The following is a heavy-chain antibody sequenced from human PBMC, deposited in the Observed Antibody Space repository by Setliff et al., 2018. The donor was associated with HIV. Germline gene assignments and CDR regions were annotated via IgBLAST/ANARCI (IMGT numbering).Heavy chain of an antibody. CDR3: ARGLSSQTYWGTRPLGLDY. CDR2: LHSLGSSRVSDTP. J-gene: IGHJ4*01. D-gene: IGHD2-2*01. CDR1: SGSMTGHY. V-gene: IGHV4-4*08. Sequence: SETLSLTCSVSSGSMTGHYWTWVRQPPGKGLEWIGYLHSLGSSRVSDTPNYSPSLKSRITIPLDTSKRQFSLTMTSVTAADTAVYYCARGLSSQTYWGTRPLGLDYWGQGSPVTVSS.